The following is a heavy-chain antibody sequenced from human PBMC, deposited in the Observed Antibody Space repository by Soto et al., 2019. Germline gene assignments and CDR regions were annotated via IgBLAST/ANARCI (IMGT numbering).Heavy chain of an antibody. J-gene: IGHJ4*02. Sequence: QVQLVHSGAEVKKPGASVKVSCKASGYTFTSYAMHWVRQAPGQRLEWMGWLNAGHGNAEYSPMCQYRLTITRYTSANTAYMEMSSLRSEVTAMYSVARVVWFGESASAVFDSWGQGTLVTVSS. CDR2: LNAGHGNA. CDR3: ARVVWFGESASAVFDS. V-gene: IGHV1-3*01. CDR1: GYTFTSYA. D-gene: IGHD3-10*01.